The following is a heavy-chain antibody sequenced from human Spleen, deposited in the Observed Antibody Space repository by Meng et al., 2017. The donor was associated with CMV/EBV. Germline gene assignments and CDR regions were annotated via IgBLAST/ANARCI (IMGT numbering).Heavy chain of an antibody. J-gene: IGHJ4*02. Sequence: GESLKISCAASGFTFSSYAMHWVRQAPGKGLEWVALISDDGSNEYYVDSVKGRLTISRDNSKNTLYLQMNSLRAEDTAIYYCARVAYCSSTIRYRPFDYWGQGTLVTVSS. D-gene: IGHD2-2*01. CDR1: GFTFSSYA. V-gene: IGHV3-30*04. CDR2: ISDDGSNE. CDR3: ARVAYCSSTIRYRPFDY.